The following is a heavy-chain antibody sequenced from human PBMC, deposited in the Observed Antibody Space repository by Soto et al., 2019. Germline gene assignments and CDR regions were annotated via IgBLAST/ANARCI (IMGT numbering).Heavy chain of an antibody. CDR2: VYWNDER. J-gene: IGHJ4*02. CDR1: GFSLTTTGVG. V-gene: IGHV2-5*01. D-gene: IGHD3-22*01. Sequence: QIALQESGPTVVKPTQTLTLTCTFSGFSLTTTGVGVGWIRHAPGKALEWLAMVYWNDERRYSPSLKSRLTITQDTSKNQVVLTMTYMYPVDTATYFCAHYDISGYFSHFDSWGQGTLVTVSS. CDR3: AHYDISGYFSHFDS.